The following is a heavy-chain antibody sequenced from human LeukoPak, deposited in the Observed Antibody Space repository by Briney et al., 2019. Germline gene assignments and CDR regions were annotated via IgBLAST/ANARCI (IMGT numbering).Heavy chain of an antibody. D-gene: IGHD3-22*01. CDR1: GGSISSGGYS. V-gene: IGHV4-30-2*01. CDR2: IYHSGST. J-gene: IGHJ5*02. Sequence: PSETLSLTCAVSGGSISSGGYSWSWIRQPPGKGLEWIGCIYHSGSTYYNPSLKSRVTISVDRSKNQFSLKLSSVTAADTAVYYCARAVSSGYSYWFDPWGQGTLVTVSS. CDR3: ARAVSSGYSYWFDP.